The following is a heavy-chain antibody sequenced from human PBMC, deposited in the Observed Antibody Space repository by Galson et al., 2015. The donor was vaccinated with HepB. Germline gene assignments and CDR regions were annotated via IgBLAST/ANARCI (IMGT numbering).Heavy chain of an antibody. V-gene: IGHV4-59*01. CDR2: IYYSGST. CDR1: GGSISSYY. D-gene: IGHD3-10*01. Sequence: ETLSLTCTVSGGSISSYYWSWIRQPPGKGLEWIGYIYYSGSTNYNPSLKSRVTISVDTSKNQSSLKLSSVTAADTAVYYCARGFRDTMVRGVKPLLFDYWGQGTLVTVSS. CDR3: ARGFRDTMVRGVKPLLFDY. J-gene: IGHJ4*02.